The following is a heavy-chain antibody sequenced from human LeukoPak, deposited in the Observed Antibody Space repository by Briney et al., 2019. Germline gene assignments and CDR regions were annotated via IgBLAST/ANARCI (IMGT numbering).Heavy chain of an antibody. CDR3: ARNYYDSSGYLGD. D-gene: IGHD3-22*01. V-gene: IGHV4-31*03. J-gene: IGHJ4*02. CDR1: GGSVSSGSYY. Sequence: SETLSLTCTVSGGSVSSGSYYWSWIRQHPGKGLEWIGYIYYSGSTYYNPSLKSRVTISVDTSKNQFSLKLSSVTAADTAVYYCARNYYDSSGYLGDWGQGTLVTVSS. CDR2: IYYSGST.